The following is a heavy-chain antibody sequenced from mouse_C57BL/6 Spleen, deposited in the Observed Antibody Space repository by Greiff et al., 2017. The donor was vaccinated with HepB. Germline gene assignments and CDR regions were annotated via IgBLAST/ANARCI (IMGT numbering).Heavy chain of an antibody. CDR1: GYAFSSSW. CDR2: IYPGDGDT. J-gene: IGHJ2*01. V-gene: IGHV1-82*01. CDR3: ARELTVFDY. Sequence: QVHVKQSGPELVKPGASVKISCKASGYAFSSSWMNWVKQRPGKGLEWIGRIYPGDGDTNYNGKFKGKATLTADKSSSTAYMQLSSLTSEDSAVYFCARELTVFDYWGQGTTLTVSS. D-gene: IGHD4-1*01.